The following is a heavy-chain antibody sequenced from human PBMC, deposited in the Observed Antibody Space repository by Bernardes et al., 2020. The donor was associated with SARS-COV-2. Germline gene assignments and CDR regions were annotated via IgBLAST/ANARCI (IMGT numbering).Heavy chain of an antibody. Sequence: SETLSLTFAVHGEAFSGYYWSRIRQSPGKGLDWIGDINQRGSTNYNPSLKSRVTLSVDTSKNQFSLNLRSLTAADTAVYYCARGTNSVNMILVVIGFTVYFDYWGQGTLVTVSS. V-gene: IGHV4-34*01. CDR2: INQRGST. CDR3: ARGTNSVNMILVVIGFTVYFDY. J-gene: IGHJ4*02. CDR1: GEAFSGYY. D-gene: IGHD3-22*01.